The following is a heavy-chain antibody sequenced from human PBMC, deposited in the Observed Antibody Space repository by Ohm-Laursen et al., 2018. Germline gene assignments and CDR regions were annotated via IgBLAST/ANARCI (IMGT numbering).Heavy chain of an antibody. Sequence: SETLSLTCTVSGGSISSGGYYWSWIRQHPGKGLEWIGYIYYSGSTYYNPSLKSRVTISVDTSKNQFSLKLSSVTAADTAVYYCARETIFGPSGGMDVWGQGTTVTVSS. D-gene: IGHD3-3*01. CDR2: IYYSGST. J-gene: IGHJ6*02. CDR1: GGSISSGGYY. CDR3: ARETIFGPSGGMDV. V-gene: IGHV4-61*08.